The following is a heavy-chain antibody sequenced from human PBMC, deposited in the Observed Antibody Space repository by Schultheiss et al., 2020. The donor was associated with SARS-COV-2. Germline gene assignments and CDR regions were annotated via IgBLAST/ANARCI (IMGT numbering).Heavy chain of an antibody. J-gene: IGHJ4*02. V-gene: IGHV4-34*01. D-gene: IGHD3-22*01. CDR1: GGSFSGHY. CDR2: INHSGST. CDR3: ARHSPGGGYAYFDY. Sequence: SQTLSLTCAVYGGSFSGHYCNWIRQPPGKGLEWIGEINHSGSTNYNPSLKSLVTISVDTSKNQFSLKMSSVTAADTAVYYCARHSPGGGYAYFDYWGQGTLVTVSS.